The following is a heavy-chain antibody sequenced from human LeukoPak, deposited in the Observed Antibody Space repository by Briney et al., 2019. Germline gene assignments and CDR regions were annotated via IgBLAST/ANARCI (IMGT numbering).Heavy chain of an antibody. Sequence: ASVKVSCKASGYTFTSYGISWVRQAPGQGLEWMGWISAYNGNTNYAQKLQGRVTMTTDTSTSTAYMELRSLRSDDTAVYYCARGCSSTSCVYGMDVWGQGTTVTVSS. V-gene: IGHV1-18*01. CDR2: ISAYNGNT. CDR3: ARGCSSTSCVYGMDV. J-gene: IGHJ6*02. CDR1: GYTFTSYG. D-gene: IGHD2-2*01.